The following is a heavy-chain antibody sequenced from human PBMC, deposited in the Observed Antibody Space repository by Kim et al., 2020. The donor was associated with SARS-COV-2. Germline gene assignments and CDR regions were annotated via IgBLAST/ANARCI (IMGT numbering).Heavy chain of an antibody. D-gene: IGHD2-2*01. V-gene: IGHV4-39*01. J-gene: IGHJ4*02. CDR3: ARHRIRYCSSTSCYAIDY. Sequence: KSRVTISVDTSKNQFSLKLSSVTAADTAVYYCARHRIRYCSSTSCYAIDYWGQGTLVTVSS.